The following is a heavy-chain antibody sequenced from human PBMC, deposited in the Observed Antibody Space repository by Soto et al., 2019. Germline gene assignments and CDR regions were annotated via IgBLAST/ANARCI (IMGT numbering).Heavy chain of an antibody. V-gene: IGHV3-33*01. CDR2: IWYDGSNK. Sequence: QVQLVESGGGVVQPGRSLRLSCAASGFTFSSYGMHWVRQAPGKGLEWVAVIWYDGSNKYYADSVKGRFTISRDNSKNTLYLQMNSLRAEDTDVYDCARGGGYSGYDLDYWGQGTLVTVSS. D-gene: IGHD5-12*01. J-gene: IGHJ4*02. CDR1: GFTFSSYG. CDR3: ARGGGYSGYDLDY.